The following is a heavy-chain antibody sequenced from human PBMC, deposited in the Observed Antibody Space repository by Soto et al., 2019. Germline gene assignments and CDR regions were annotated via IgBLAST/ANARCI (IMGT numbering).Heavy chain of an antibody. J-gene: IGHJ6*03. CDR1: SGSISSSNW. Sequence: QVQLQESGPGLVKPSGTLSLTCAVSSGSISSSNWWSWVRQPPGKGLEWIGEIYHSGSTNYNPSLKSRVSISVDKSKNQFSLKVSSVTAADTAVYYCARERKDFGRNYYYYYMDVWGKGTTVTVSS. D-gene: IGHD3-3*01. CDR3: ARERKDFGRNYYYYYMDV. CDR2: IYHSGST. V-gene: IGHV4-4*02.